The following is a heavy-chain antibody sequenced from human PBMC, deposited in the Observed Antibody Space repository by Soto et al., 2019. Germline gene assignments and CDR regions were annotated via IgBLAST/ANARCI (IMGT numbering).Heavy chain of an antibody. CDR2: ISCCGGST. CDR1: GFNFKKFA. Sequence: EVQLLESGGGVVQPGGSLRLSCVASGFNFKKFAMSWVRQAPGEGLEWVSGISCCGGSTSYADSVKGRFSIARDDSTNTLSLQMNNLKTEDTAVYYCARGQQVTMNRGVQGFDLWGQGTLVTVSS. CDR3: ARGQQVTMNRGVQGFDL. D-gene: IGHD3-10*01. J-gene: IGHJ4*02. V-gene: IGHV3-23*01.